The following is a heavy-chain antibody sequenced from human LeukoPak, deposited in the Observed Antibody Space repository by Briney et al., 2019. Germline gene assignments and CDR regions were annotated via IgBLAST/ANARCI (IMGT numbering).Heavy chain of an antibody. D-gene: IGHD6-19*01. CDR3: TTGIAVAGGDFDY. Sequence: GGSLRLSCAASGFTFSNAWMSWVRQAPGKGLEWVGRIKSKTDGGTTDYAAPVKGRFTISRDDSKNTLYLQMNSLKTEDTAVYYCTTGIAVAGGDFDYWGQGTLVTVSS. CDR1: GFTFSNAW. J-gene: IGHJ4*02. V-gene: IGHV3-15*01. CDR2: IKSKTDGGTT.